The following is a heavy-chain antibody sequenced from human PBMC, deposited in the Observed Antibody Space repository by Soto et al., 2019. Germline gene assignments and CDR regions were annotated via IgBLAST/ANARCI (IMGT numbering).Heavy chain of an antibody. Sequence: GGSLRLSCAASGFTFSSYSMNWVRQAPGKGLEWVSYISSSSTIYYADSVKGRFTFSRDNAKNSLYLQMNSLRDEDTAVYYCASLRRDEDDFDYWGQGTLVTVSS. CDR1: GFTFSSYS. J-gene: IGHJ4*02. CDR3: ASLRRDEDDFDY. CDR2: ISSSSTI. V-gene: IGHV3-48*02.